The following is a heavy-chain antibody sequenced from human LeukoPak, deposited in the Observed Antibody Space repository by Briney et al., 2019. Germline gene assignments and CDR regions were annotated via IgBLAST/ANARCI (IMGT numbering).Heavy chain of an antibody. V-gene: IGHV4-39*01. CDR2: IYYSGST. J-gene: IGHJ4*02. CDR3: ATSAGYSSSWSTIDY. CDR1: GGSISSSSYY. D-gene: IGHD6-13*01. Sequence: SETLSLTCTVSGGSISSSSYYWGWIRQPPGKGLEWIGSIYYSGSTYYNPSLKSRVTISVDTSKNQFSLKLSSVTAADTAVYYCATSAGYSSSWSTIDYWGQGTLATVSS.